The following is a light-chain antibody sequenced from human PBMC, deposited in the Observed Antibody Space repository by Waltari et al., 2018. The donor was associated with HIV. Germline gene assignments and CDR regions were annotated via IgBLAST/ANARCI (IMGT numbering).Light chain of an antibody. J-gene: IGLJ2*01. Sequence: QSALTQPPSASGSPGQSVNLSCTGTSRDGGGYNSVSWHQQHPGKAPQLMIYDVIKRPPGVPDRFAGTKSGNTASLPVSGLQPEDEADYYCSPHAVSKVVFGGGTRLTVL. CDR2: DVI. V-gene: IGLV2-8*01. CDR1: SRDGGGYNS. CDR3: SPHAVSKVV.